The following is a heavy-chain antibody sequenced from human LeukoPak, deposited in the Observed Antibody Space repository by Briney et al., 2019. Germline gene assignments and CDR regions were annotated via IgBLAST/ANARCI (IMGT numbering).Heavy chain of an antibody. J-gene: IGHJ3*02. V-gene: IGHV3-21*01. Sequence: SVKGRFTISRDNTKNSLYLQMNSLRVDDTAVYYCARYSLGVDAFDIWGQGTMVTVSS. D-gene: IGHD2-15*01. CDR3: ARYSLGVDAFDI.